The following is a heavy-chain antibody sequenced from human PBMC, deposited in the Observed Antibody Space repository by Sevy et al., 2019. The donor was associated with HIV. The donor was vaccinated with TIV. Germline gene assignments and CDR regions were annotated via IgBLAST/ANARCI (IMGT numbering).Heavy chain of an antibody. CDR1: GYSFTSYW. V-gene: IGHV5-51*01. Sequence: GESLKISCKGSGYSFTSYWIGWVRQMPGKGLEWMGIIYPGDSDTRYSPSFQGQVTISADKSISTAYLQWSSLKASDTAMYYCVRSPGYCSGGSCYSWGWFDPWGQGTLVTVSS. D-gene: IGHD2-15*01. CDR2: IYPGDSDT. CDR3: VRSPGYCSGGSCYSWGWFDP. J-gene: IGHJ5*02.